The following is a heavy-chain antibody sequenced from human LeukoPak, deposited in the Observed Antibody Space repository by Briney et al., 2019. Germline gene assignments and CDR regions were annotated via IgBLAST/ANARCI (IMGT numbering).Heavy chain of an antibody. V-gene: IGHV3-21*01. Sequence: PGGSLRLSCAASGFTFSSYSMNWVRQAPGKGLEWVSSISSSSSYIYYADSVKGRFTISRDNAKNSLYLQMNSLRAEDTAVYYCAREPMTREGFDPWGQGTLVTVSS. J-gene: IGHJ5*02. CDR1: GFTFSSYS. CDR2: ISSSSSYI. CDR3: AREPMTREGFDP.